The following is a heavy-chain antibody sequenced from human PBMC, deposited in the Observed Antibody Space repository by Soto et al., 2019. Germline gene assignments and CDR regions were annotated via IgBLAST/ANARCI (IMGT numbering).Heavy chain of an antibody. V-gene: IGHV3-48*01. J-gene: IGHJ5*02. CDR2: ISSSSSTI. Sequence: EVQLVESGGGLLQPGGSLRLSCSAYGFTFSSDSMNWVRQAPVKGLEWVSYISSSSSTIYYAASVKARFTISRGNAKKSMFLEMNSLRAEDTAVYYCAGDLPAVAAQTRAGWFDPWGQGNLVTVSS. D-gene: IGHD6-19*01. CDR1: GFTFSSDS. CDR3: AGDLPAVAAQTRAGWFDP.